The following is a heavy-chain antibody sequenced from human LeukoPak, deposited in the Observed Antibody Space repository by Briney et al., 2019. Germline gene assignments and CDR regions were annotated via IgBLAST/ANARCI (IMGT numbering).Heavy chain of an antibody. CDR3: VKALGYCSTTSCYFDH. V-gene: IGHV3-64D*09. Sequence: PGGSLRLSCSASGFTFSSYAMHWVRQAPGKGLEYVSAISSNGGSTYYADSVKGRFTLSRDNSKNTLYLQMSSLRAEDTAVYYCVKALGYCSTTSCYFDHWGQGTGVTVSS. CDR1: GFTFSSYA. D-gene: IGHD2-2*01. CDR2: ISSNGGST. J-gene: IGHJ4*02.